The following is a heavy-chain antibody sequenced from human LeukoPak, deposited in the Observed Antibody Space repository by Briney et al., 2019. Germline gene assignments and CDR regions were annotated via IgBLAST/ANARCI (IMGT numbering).Heavy chain of an antibody. CDR2: MNPNSGNT. D-gene: IGHD5-12*01. CDR1: GYTFTSYD. J-gene: IGHJ5*02. Sequence: ASVKVSCKASGYTFTSYDINWVRQATGQGLEWMGWMNPNSGNTGYAQKFQGRVTMTRNTSISTAYMELSSLRSEDTAVYYCARGRLSPSGYYLDRFDPWGQGTLVTVSS. CDR3: ARGRLSPSGYYLDRFDP. V-gene: IGHV1-8*01.